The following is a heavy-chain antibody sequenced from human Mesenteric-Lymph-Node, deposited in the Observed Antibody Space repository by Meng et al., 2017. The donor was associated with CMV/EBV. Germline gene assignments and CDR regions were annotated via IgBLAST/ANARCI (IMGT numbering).Heavy chain of an antibody. V-gene: IGHV3-21*01. CDR3: ARGDHYYVADY. J-gene: IGHJ4*02. CDR1: GFTFNTYS. CDR2: ISSSASYI. D-gene: IGHD3-10*02. Sequence: GESLKISCAASGFTFNTYSMNWVRQAPGKGLEWVSSISSSASYIYYADSVKGRFTISRGNAKNSLYLQMNSLRADDTGVYYCARGDHYYVADYWGQGKLVTVSS.